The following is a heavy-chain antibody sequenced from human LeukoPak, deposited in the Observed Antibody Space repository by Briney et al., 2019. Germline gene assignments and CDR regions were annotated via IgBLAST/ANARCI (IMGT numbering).Heavy chain of an antibody. CDR3: AKVKLSSSWYLGY. Sequence: PGGSLRLSCAASGFTFSSYGMHWVRQAPGKGLEGVAVISYDGSNKYYADSVKGRFTISRDNSKNTLYLQMNSLRAEDTAVYYCAKVKLSSSWYLGYWGQGTLVTVSS. CDR2: ISYDGSNK. J-gene: IGHJ4*02. V-gene: IGHV3-30*18. D-gene: IGHD6-13*01. CDR1: GFTFSSYG.